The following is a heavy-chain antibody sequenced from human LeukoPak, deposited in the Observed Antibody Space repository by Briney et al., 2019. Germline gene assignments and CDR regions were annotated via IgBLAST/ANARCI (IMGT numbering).Heavy chain of an antibody. CDR1: GFTVSSNY. D-gene: IGHD3-9*01. J-gene: IGHJ6*02. V-gene: IGHV3-66*01. CDR3: ARDLRYFDWLLSHYYYYYGMDV. Sequence: PGGSLRLSCAASGFTVSSNYMSWVRQAPGKGLEWVSVIYSGGSTYYADSVKGRFTISRDNSKNTLYPQMNSLRAEDTAVYYCARDLRYFDWLLSHYYYYYGMDVWGQGTTVTVSS. CDR2: IYSGGST.